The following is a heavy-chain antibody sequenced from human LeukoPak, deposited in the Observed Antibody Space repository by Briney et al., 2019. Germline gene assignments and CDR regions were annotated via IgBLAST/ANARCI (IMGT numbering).Heavy chain of an antibody. V-gene: IGHV1-46*01. J-gene: IGHJ1*01. CDR1: GYTFTSYY. D-gene: IGHD2-15*01. CDR2: INPSGGST. CDR3: ARDIEVVAATVAFQH. Sequence: ASVKVSCKASGYTFTSYYMHWVRQAPGQGLKWMGIINPSGGSTSYAQKFQGRVAMTRDTSTSTVHMELSSLRSEDTAVYYCARDIEVVAATVAFQHWGQGTLVTVSS.